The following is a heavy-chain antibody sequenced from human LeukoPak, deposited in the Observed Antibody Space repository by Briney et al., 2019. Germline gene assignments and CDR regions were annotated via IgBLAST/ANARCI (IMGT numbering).Heavy chain of an antibody. CDR2: IYTSGGT. J-gene: IGHJ5*02. CDR3: ARPSSSGWYGGFDP. D-gene: IGHD6-13*01. CDR1: GGSISNYY. V-gene: IGHV4-4*09. Sequence: SETLSLTCTVSGGSISNYYLSWIRQPPGKGLEWIGYIYTSGGTSYNPSLKSRVTISLDTSKNQFSLKVNSVTAADTAVYYCARPSSSGWYGGFDPWGQGILVIVSS.